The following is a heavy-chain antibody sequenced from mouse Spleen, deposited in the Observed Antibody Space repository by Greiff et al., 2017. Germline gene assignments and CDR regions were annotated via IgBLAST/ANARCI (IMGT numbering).Heavy chain of an antibody. D-gene: IGHD3-3*01. Sequence: VQLQQSGPELVKPGASVKIPCKASGYTFTDYNMDWVKQSHGKSLEWIGDINPNNGGTIYNQKFKGKATLTADKSSSTAYMQLSSLTYEDSAVYYCARGGTLYWYFDVWGAGTTVTVSS. CDR3: ARGGTLYWYFDV. CDR1: GYTFTDYN. CDR2: INPNNGGT. V-gene: IGHV1-18*01. J-gene: IGHJ1*01.